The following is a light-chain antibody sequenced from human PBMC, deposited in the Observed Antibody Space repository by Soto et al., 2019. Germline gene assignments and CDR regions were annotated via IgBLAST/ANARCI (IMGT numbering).Light chain of an antibody. Sequence: QSALTQPASVSGSPGQSITISCTGTSSDVGSHNFVSWYQQRPGKAPKLMIFEVTERPSGVSSRFSASKSGNTASLTISGVQAEDEADYYCCSYAGTTTWVFGGGTKVTVL. CDR2: EVT. CDR1: SSDVGSHNF. V-gene: IGLV2-23*02. J-gene: IGLJ2*01. CDR3: CSYAGTTTWV.